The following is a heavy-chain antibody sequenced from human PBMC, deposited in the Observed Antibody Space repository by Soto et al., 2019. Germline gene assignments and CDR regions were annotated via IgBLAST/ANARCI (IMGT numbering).Heavy chain of an antibody. CDR3: ARHLTYYDILTGRIPDYYYYYGMDV. V-gene: IGHV5-51*01. CDR1: GYSLTSYW. Sequence: GESLKSSCKGSGYSLTSYWIGWVRQMPGKGLEWMGIIYPGDSDTRYSPSFQGQVTISADKSISTAYLQWSSLKASDAAMYYCARHLTYYDILTGRIPDYYYYYGMDVWGQGTTVTVSS. J-gene: IGHJ6*02. D-gene: IGHD3-9*01. CDR2: IYPGDSDT.